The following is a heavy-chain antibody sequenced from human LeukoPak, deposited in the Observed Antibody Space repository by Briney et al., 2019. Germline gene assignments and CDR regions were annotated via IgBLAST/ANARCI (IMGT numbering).Heavy chain of an antibody. D-gene: IGHD6-13*01. CDR1: VFTLSSYH. CDR3: GRAAYGSTWYSRYFEL. CDR2: IGTAGEI. Sequence: GGSLRLSCAACVFTLSSYHIHWAREATGKGLEWVSGIGTAGEIYYPGSVKGRFTISRGNAKKSSYLQMNSLRGGDTAVFYCGRAAYGSTWYSRYFELWGGSTLVTVSS. J-gene: IGHJ2*01. V-gene: IGHV3-13*01.